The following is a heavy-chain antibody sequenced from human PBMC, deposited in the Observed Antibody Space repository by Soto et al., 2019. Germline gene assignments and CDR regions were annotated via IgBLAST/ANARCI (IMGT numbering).Heavy chain of an antibody. D-gene: IGHD5-12*01. CDR1: GYSISSGGYY. J-gene: IGHJ4*02. CDR3: ASLHSDYAFALDY. V-gene: IGHV4-39*01. Sequence: SETLSLTCSVSGYSISSGGYYWAWVRQPPGKGLEWIGTLDYSGYSYYNPSLKSRVIISVDTSKNQFSLRLSSVTAADTALYYCASLHSDYAFALDYWGQGALVTVSS. CDR2: LDYSGYS.